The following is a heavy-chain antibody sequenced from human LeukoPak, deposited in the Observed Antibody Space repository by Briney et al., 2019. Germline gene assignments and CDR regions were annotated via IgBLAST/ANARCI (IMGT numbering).Heavy chain of an antibody. Sequence: SETLSLTCAVYGGSFSVYYWSWIRQPPGKGLEWIGEINHSGSTNYNPSLKSRVTISVDTSKNQFSLKLSSVTAADTAVYYCARVFRYYDSSGYSFSGYFDIWGQGTMVTVSS. D-gene: IGHD3-22*01. J-gene: IGHJ3*02. CDR2: INHSGST. V-gene: IGHV4-34*01. CDR3: ARVFRYYDSSGYSFSGYFDI. CDR1: GGSFSVYY.